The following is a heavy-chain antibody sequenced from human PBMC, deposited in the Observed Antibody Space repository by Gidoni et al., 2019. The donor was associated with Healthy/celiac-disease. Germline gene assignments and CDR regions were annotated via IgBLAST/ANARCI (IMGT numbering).Heavy chain of an antibody. J-gene: IGHJ4*02. CDR2: INAGNGNT. CDR1: VYTFTSYA. V-gene: IGHV1-3*01. CDR3: ARDQQQLVAGLDY. Sequence: QVQLVQSGAEVKKPGASVKVSCKASVYTFTSYAMHWVRQAPGQRLEWMGWINAGNGNTKYSQKCQGRVTITRDTSASTAYMELSSLRSEDTAVYYCARDQQQLVAGLDYWGQGTLVTVSS. D-gene: IGHD6-13*01.